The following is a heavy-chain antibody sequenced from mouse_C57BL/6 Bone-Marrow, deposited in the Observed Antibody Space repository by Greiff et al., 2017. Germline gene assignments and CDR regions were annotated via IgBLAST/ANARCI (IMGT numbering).Heavy chain of an antibody. V-gene: IGHV5-6*02. J-gene: IGHJ3*01. CDR1: GFTFSSYG. CDR3: ARRDYGSSYGCAY. Sequence: EVKVVESGGDLVKPGGSLKLSCAASGFTFSSYGMSWVRQTPDKRLEWVATISRGGSYTYYPDSVKGRFTISRDNAKNTLYLQMRSLKSEDTSMYYCARRDYGSSYGCAYWGQGTLVTVSA. D-gene: IGHD1-1*01. CDR2: ISRGGSYT.